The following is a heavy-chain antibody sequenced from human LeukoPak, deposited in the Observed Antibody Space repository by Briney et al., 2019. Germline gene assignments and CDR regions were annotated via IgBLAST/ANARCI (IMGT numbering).Heavy chain of an antibody. CDR1: GYTFTGYY. D-gene: IGHD6-19*01. Sequence: ASVTVSCKASGYTFTGYYMHWVRQAPGQGLAWMGWINTNSGGTNYAQKFQGRVTMTRDTSISTAYMELSRLRSDDTAVYYCARLYSSGWYVGRGYFDYWGQGTLVTVSS. V-gene: IGHV1-2*02. J-gene: IGHJ4*02. CDR2: INTNSGGT. CDR3: ARLYSSGWYVGRGYFDY.